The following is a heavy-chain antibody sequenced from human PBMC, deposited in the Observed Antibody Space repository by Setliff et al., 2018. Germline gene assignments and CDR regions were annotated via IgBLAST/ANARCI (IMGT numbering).Heavy chain of an antibody. J-gene: IGHJ4*02. CDR3: AKDESRISGYYFDY. D-gene: IGHD3-22*01. CDR1: GITFSSYA. V-gene: IGHV3-23*01. CDR2: ISGSGGST. Sequence: GGSLRLSCAASGITFSSYAMSWVRQAPGKGLEWVSTISGSGGSTYYADSVKGRFTISRDNSKNTLYLQMNSLRAEDTAVYYCAKDESRISGYYFDYWGQGTLVTVSS.